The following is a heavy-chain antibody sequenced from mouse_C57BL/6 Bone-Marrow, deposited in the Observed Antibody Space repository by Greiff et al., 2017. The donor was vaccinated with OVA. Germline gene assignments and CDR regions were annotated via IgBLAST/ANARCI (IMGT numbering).Heavy chain of an antibody. Sequence: EVKLLESGGDLVKPGGSLKLSCAASGFTFSSYGMSWVRQTPDKRLEWVATISSGGSYTYYPDSVKGRFTISRDNAKNTLYLQVSSLKSEDTAMYYCARHSRSDYWGQGTTLTVSS. V-gene: IGHV5-6*01. CDR3: ARHSRSDY. CDR1: GFTFSSYG. CDR2: ISSGGSYT. J-gene: IGHJ2*01.